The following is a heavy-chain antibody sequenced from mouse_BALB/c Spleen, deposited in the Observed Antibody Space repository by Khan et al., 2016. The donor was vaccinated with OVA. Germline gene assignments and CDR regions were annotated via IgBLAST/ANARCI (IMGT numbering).Heavy chain of an antibody. Sequence: VQLQQPGPELMKPGASGKISCKASGYSFTTYYIHWVKQSHGKSLEWIGYIDPFSGDTTYNQKFKGMATFTVDKSSSTAYIHLSNLTSEDSAVYYCTRHGYVAWFTYWGQGTLVTVSA. CDR3: TRHGYVAWFTY. CDR2: IDPFSGDT. V-gene: IGHV1S135*01. D-gene: IGHD2-2*01. CDR1: GYSFTTYY. J-gene: IGHJ3*01.